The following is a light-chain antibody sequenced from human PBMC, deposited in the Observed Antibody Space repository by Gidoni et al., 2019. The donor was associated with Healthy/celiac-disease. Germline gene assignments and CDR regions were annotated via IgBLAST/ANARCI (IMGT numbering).Light chain of an antibody. CDR2: DAS. CDR1: QSVSSY. CDR3: QQRSNWPPLT. J-gene: IGKJ4*01. V-gene: IGKV3-11*01. Sequence: IVLTQSPATLSLSPGERATLSCRASQSVSSYLAWYQQKPGQAPRLLIYDASNRATGIPARFSGSGSGTDFTLTISSREPEDLEVYYCQQRSNWPPLTFGGGTKVEIK.